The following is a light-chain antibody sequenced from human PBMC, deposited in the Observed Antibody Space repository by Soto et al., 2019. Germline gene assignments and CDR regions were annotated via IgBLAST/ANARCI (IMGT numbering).Light chain of an antibody. Sequence: EIVLTQSPGTLSLSPGERATLSCRASQSVSSSYLAWYQQKPGQAPRLLIYGASSRATGIPDRFSGSGSGTDFTLTISRLEPEDVSVYYCQQYGSSSIFTFGPGTKVDIK. CDR1: QSVSSSY. CDR2: GAS. CDR3: QQYGSSSIFT. J-gene: IGKJ3*01. V-gene: IGKV3-20*01.